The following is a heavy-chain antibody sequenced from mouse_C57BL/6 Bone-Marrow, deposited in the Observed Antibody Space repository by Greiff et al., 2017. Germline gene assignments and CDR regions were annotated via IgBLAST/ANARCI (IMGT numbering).Heavy chain of an antibody. D-gene: IGHD1-1*01. CDR2: IRSKSNNYAT. CDR3: VRRGTTEGAMDY. Sequence: EVMLVESGGGLVQPKGSLKLSCAASGFSFNTYAMNWVRQAPGKGLEWVARIRSKSNNYATYYADSVKDRFTISRDDSESMLYLQMNNLKTEDTAMYYCVRRGTTEGAMDYWGQGTSVTVSS. V-gene: IGHV10-1*01. CDR1: GFSFNTYA. J-gene: IGHJ4*01.